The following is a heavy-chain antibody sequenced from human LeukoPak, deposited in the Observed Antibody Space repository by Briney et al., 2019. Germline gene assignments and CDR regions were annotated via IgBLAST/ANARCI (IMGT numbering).Heavy chain of an antibody. CDR1: GYSISSGYY. Sequence: PSETLSLTCTVSGYSISSGYYWGWIRQPPGKGLEWIGNIYHDGSTNYNPSLKSRVTISVDTSKNQFSLKLSSVTAADTAVYYCARRVAVAGTTSRFDPWGQGTLVTVSS. V-gene: IGHV4-38-2*02. CDR2: IYHDGST. CDR3: ARRVAVAGTTSRFDP. D-gene: IGHD6-19*01. J-gene: IGHJ5*02.